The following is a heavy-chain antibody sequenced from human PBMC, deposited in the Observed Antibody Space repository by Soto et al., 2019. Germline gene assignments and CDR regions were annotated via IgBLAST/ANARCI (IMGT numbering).Heavy chain of an antibody. CDR2: INHSGST. D-gene: IGHD3-22*01. CDR3: ARLGGYVSVGYYYLWDS. J-gene: IGHJ4*02. V-gene: IGHV4-39*01. Sequence: PXETLSLTCRVADGSMNSDSSYWGWIRQPPGKGLEWIGVINHSGSTYHNLSLKGRVTMSVDASRNQFSLKLTSMTAADTAVYYCARLGGYVSVGYYYLWDSWGQGTLVTVSS. CDR1: DGSMNSDSSY.